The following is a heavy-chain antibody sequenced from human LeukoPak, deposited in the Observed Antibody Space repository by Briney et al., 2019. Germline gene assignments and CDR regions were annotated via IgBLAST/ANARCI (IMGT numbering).Heavy chain of an antibody. Sequence: GGSLRLSCAASGFTFSSYWMSWVRQAPGKGLEWVANIKYDGSQKYYVDSVKGRFTISRDNTKNSLYLQMNSLGAEDTAVYYCARDPYDSRAITPFDHWGQGTLVTVSS. CDR3: ARDPYDSRAITPFDH. V-gene: IGHV3-7*01. CDR1: GFTFSSYW. D-gene: IGHD3-22*01. CDR2: IKYDGSQK. J-gene: IGHJ4*02.